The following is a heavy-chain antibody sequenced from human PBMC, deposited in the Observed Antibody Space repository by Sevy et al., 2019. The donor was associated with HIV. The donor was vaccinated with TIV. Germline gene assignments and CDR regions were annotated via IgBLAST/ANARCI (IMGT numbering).Heavy chain of an antibody. CDR3: ARTGGTFDF. CDR1: GYSFPSHD. CDR2: MKPNSGNT. D-gene: IGHD1-26*01. V-gene: IGHV1-8*01. J-gene: IGHJ3*01. Sequence: ASVKVSCQASGYSFPSHDINWVRQASGQGLGWMGWMKPNSGNTGYAQKFKGRVTLTRNTSISTAYMEVSSLASEDTAVYYSARTGGTFDFWGQGTMVTVSS.